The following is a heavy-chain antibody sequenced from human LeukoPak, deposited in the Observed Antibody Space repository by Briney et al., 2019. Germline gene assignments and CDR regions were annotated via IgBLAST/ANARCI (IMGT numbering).Heavy chain of an antibody. J-gene: IGHJ3*01. CDR1: GFNSPSYA. D-gene: IGHD4-17*01. CDR2: IGGSGTYA. V-gene: IGHV3-23*01. Sequence: GGSLRLPCVASGFNSPSYAMTWVRLTPGKGLEWVASIGGSGTYARYADSVRGRFTVSRDNSKDTLYLQMDSLRAEDTAFYYCGRDPNGDYVGAFEFWGRGTLVSVSS. CDR3: GRDPNGDYVGAFEF.